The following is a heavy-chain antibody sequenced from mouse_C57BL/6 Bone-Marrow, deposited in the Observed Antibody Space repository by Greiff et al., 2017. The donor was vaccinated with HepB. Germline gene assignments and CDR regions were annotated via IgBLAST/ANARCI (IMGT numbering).Heavy chain of an antibody. J-gene: IGHJ3*01. CDR2: IYPRSGNT. Sequence: VKLQESGAELARPGASVKLSCKASGYTFTSYGISWVKQRTGQGLEWIGEIYPRSGNTYYNEKFKGKATLTADKSSSTAYMELRSLTSEDSAVYFCARVGDYIAYWGQGTLVTVSA. D-gene: IGHD2-13*01. V-gene: IGHV1-81*01. CDR1: GYTFTSYG. CDR3: ARVGDYIAY.